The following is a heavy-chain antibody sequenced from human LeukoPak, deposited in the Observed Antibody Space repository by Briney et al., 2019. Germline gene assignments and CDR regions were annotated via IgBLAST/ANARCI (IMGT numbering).Heavy chain of an antibody. CDR2: INHSGST. CDR3: ARRRGAARLMDAFDI. J-gene: IGHJ3*02. CDR1: GGSFSGYY. D-gene: IGHD6-6*01. Sequence: SETLSLTCAVYGGSFSGYYWSWIRQPPGKGLEWIGEINHSGSTNYNPSLKSRVTISVDTSKNQFSLKLSSVTAADTAVYYCARRRGAARLMDAFDIWGQGTMVTVSS. V-gene: IGHV4-34*01.